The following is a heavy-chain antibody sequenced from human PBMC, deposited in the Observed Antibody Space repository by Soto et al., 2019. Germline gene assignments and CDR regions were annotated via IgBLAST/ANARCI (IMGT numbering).Heavy chain of an antibody. CDR1: GFTFSSYW. J-gene: IGHJ5*02. CDR2: INSDGSST. Sequence: PGGSLRLSCAASGFTFSSYWMHWVRQAPGKGLVWVSRINSDGSSTSYADSVKGRFTISRDNAKNTLYLQMNSLRAEDTAVYYCARDQGPYYDFWSGYNWFDPWAQGTLVTVSS. D-gene: IGHD3-3*01. V-gene: IGHV3-74*01. CDR3: ARDQGPYYDFWSGYNWFDP.